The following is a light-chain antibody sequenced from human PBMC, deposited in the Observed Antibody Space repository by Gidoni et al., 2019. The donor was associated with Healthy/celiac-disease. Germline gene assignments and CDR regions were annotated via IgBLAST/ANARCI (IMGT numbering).Light chain of an antibody. V-gene: IGKV3-15*01. CDR2: GAS. Sequence: EIGMTQSPATLSVSPGERATLSCRASQSVSSNLAWYQQKPGQAPRLLIYGASTRATGIPARFSGSGSGTEFTLTISSLQSEDFAVYYWQQYNNWPSWTFGQGTKVEIK. J-gene: IGKJ1*01. CDR3: QQYNNWPSWT. CDR1: QSVSSN.